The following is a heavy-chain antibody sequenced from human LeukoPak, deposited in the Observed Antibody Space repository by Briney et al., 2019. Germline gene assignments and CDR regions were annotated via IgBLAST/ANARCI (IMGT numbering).Heavy chain of an antibody. D-gene: IGHD4-17*01. V-gene: IGHV4-38-2*02. CDR1: GYSITSGYY. J-gene: IGHJ5*02. Sequence: SETLSLTCIVSGYSITSGYYWGWIRQPPGKGLEWIGSICHSGDTYYNPSLKSRVTISVDTSKNQISLKLSSVTAADTAVYYCARGIGTTVTTRWFDPWGQGTLVTVS. CDR2: ICHSGDT. CDR3: ARGIGTTVTTRWFDP.